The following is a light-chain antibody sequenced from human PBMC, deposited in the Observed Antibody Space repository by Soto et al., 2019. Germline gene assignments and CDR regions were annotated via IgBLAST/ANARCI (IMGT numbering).Light chain of an antibody. CDR3: QQFSSYPLT. CDR2: DAS. J-gene: IGKJ4*01. V-gene: IGKV3-20*01. Sequence: EFVLTQSPGTLSLSPGERATLSCRASQTVRNNYLAWYQQKPGQAPRLLIYDASSRATGIPDRFSGGGSGTDFTLTISRLEPEDVAVYYCQQFSSYPLTFSVGTKVDIK. CDR1: QTVRNNY.